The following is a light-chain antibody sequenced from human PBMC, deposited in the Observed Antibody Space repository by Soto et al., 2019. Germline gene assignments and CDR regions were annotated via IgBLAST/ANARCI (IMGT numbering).Light chain of an antibody. J-gene: IGLJ1*01. CDR3: SSYTSSTTRV. CDR1: SSDIGGYNF. CDR2: EVS. V-gene: IGLV2-14*01. Sequence: QSVLTQPASVSGSPGQSITISCTGASSDIGGYNFVSWYQQHPGKVPKLIIYEVSNRPSGISNRFSGSKSGNTASLTISGLQAEDEADYYCSSYTSSTTRVFGTVTKLTVL.